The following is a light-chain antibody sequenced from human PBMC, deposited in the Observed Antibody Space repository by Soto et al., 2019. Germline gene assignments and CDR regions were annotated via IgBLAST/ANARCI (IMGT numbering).Light chain of an antibody. CDR3: QHHGT. CDR2: GAS. Sequence: EGVLTQAPGTLYLSPEERAILSCRASQSLTSNSLAWYQQKPGQPPRLLIHGASSSASGIPDRFSGSGSVTDFTLTISSLEREDFALYYCQHHGTFGQGTKVEVK. CDR1: QSLTSNS. V-gene: IGKV3-20*01. J-gene: IGKJ1*01.